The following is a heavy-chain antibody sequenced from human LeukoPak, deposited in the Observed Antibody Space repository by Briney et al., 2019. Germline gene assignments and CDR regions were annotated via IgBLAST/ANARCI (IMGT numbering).Heavy chain of an antibody. Sequence: GGSLRLSCAASGFTFSSYAMSWVRQAPGKGLEWVSYITSSGSTIYYADSVKGRFTISRDNAKNSLYLQMNSLRAEDTAVYYCAIPTYYYDSSGQGYWGQGTLVTVSS. CDR2: ITSSGSTI. CDR3: AIPTYYYDSSGQGY. J-gene: IGHJ4*02. CDR1: GFTFSSYA. V-gene: IGHV3-48*03. D-gene: IGHD3-22*01.